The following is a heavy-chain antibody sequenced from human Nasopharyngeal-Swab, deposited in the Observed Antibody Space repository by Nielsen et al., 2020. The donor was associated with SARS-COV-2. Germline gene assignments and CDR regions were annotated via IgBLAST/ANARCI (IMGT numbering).Heavy chain of an antibody. V-gene: IGHV3-21*01. CDR3: ARGLYSYGRHFDY. CDR1: GFTFSSYS. D-gene: IGHD5-18*01. Sequence: GGSLRLSCAASGFTFSSYSMNWVRQAPGKGLEWVSSISSSSSYIYYADSVKGRFTISRDNAKNSLYLQMNSLRAEDTAVYYCARGLYSYGRHFDYWGQGTLVTVSS. J-gene: IGHJ4*02. CDR2: ISSSSSYI.